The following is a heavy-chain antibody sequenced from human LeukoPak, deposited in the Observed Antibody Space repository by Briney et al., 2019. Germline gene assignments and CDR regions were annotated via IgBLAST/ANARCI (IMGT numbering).Heavy chain of an antibody. Sequence: SETLSLTCTVSGGSISSYYWSWIRQPPGKGLEWVGYIYYSGSTNYNPSLKSRVTISVDTSKNQFSLKLSSVTAADTAVYYCARDAGRGYDFWSGYYDSSISYYMDVWGKGTTLTVSS. D-gene: IGHD3-3*01. CDR3: ARDAGRGYDFWSGYYDSSISYYMDV. V-gene: IGHV4-59*01. J-gene: IGHJ6*03. CDR2: IYYSGST. CDR1: GGSISSYY.